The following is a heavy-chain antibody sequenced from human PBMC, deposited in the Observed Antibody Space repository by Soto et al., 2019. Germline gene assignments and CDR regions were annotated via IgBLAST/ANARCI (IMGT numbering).Heavy chain of an antibody. V-gene: IGHV4-34*01. D-gene: IGHD3-3*01. CDR1: GGSFSGYY. Sequence: PSETLSLTCAVYGGSFSGYYWSWIRQPPGKGLEWIGEINHSGSTNYNPSLKSRVTISVDTSKNQFSLKLSSVTAADTAVYYCARGPSFPVFGWFDHWGQGTLVTVSS. CDR2: INHSGST. J-gene: IGHJ5*02. CDR3: ARGPSFPVFGWFDH.